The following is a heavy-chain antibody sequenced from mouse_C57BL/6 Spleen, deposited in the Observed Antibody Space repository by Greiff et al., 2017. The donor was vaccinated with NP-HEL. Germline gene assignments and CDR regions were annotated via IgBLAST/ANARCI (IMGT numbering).Heavy chain of an antibody. Sequence: EVKLVESEGGLVQPGSSMKLSCTASGFTFSDYYMAWVRQVPEKGLEWVANINYDGSSTYYLDSLKSRFIISRDNAKNILYLQMSSLKSEDTATYYCARDTGTGEYYFDYWGQGTTLTVSS. V-gene: IGHV5-16*01. D-gene: IGHD4-1*01. J-gene: IGHJ2*01. CDR2: INYDGSST. CDR1: GFTFSDYY. CDR3: ARDTGTGEYYFDY.